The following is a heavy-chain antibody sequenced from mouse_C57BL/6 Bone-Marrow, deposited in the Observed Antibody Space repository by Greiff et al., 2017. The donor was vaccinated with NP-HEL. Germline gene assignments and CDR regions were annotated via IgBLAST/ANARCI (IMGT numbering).Heavy chain of an antibody. D-gene: IGHD2-2*01. CDR3: AREGTMVTTEYYAMDY. CDR2: ISDGGSYT. V-gene: IGHV5-4*01. J-gene: IGHJ4*01. Sequence: VKLVESGGGLVKPGGSLKLSCAASGFTFSSYAMSWVRQTPEKRLEWVATISDGGSYTYYPDNVKGRFTISRDNAKNNLYLQMSHLKSEDTAMYYCAREGTMVTTEYYAMDYWGQGTSVTVSS. CDR1: GFTFSSYA.